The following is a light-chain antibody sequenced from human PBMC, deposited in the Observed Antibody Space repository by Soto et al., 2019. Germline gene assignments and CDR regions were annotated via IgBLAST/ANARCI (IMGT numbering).Light chain of an antibody. CDR2: DAS. CDR3: QQSRDWPLT. CDR1: QSVSNY. V-gene: IGKV3-11*01. Sequence: EIVLTQSLATLSLSPGERATVSCRASQSVSNYLAWYQQKPGQAPRLLMYDASNRATGIPARFSGSGSGTDFTLTITSLEPEDFAVYYCQQSRDWPLTFGGGTKVEIK. J-gene: IGKJ4*01.